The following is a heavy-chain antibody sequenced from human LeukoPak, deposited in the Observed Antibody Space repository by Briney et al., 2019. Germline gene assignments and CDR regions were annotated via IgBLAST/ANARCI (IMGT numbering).Heavy chain of an antibody. V-gene: IGHV4-34*01. CDR3: ARGGLYCGGDCYVDY. J-gene: IGHJ4*02. D-gene: IGHD2-21*02. Sequence: SETLSLTCAVYGGSFSPYYWSWIRQPPGKGREWSGEINHRGSTNYNPSLKRRVTISVDTSKNQFSLRLSSVAAADTAVYYCARGGLYCGGDCYVDYWGQGTLVTVSS. CDR1: GGSFSPYY. CDR2: INHRGST.